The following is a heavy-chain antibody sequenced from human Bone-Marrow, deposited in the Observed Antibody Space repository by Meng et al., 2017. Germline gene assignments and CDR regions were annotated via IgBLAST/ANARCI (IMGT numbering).Heavy chain of an antibody. Sequence: ELMQRAAQGMMQPPTPLPLPATVSGGSISSGDHCRSWIRQPPGKRLEYIRYIYYSGSTYYNPSLKSRVIISVDTSKNQFSLRLNSVTAADTAVYYCASLYGDSSVWYLDLWGRGTLVTVSS. CDR1: GGSISSGDHC. J-gene: IGHJ2*01. CDR2: IYYSGST. V-gene: IGHV4-30-4*01. D-gene: IGHD4-17*01. CDR3: ASLYGDSSVWYLDL.